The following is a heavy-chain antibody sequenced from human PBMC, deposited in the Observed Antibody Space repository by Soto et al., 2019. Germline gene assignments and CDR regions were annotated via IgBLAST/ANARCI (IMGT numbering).Heavy chain of an antibody. V-gene: IGHV3-23*01. CDR3: ARWSYLDY. D-gene: IGHD3-3*01. CDR2: ISGSDGKT. Sequence: GGSLRLSCAASGFSFGSYALSWVRQAPGKGLEWVSTISGSDGKTFYADSVKGRFSISRDTSQSTLYLQMNSLRADDTAMYYCARWSYLDYWGQGTRVTISS. CDR1: GFSFGSYA. J-gene: IGHJ4*02.